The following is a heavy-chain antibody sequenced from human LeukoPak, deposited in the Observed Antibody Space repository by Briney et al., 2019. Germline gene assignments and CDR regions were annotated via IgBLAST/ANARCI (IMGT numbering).Heavy chain of an antibody. Sequence: GGSLRLSCAASGFTFSSYAMTWVRQAPGKGLEWVSLISATGGSTYYADSVKGRFTVSRDISTNTLYLQMNSLRAEDTALYYCVRDISGYYFDYWGQGTLVTVSS. D-gene: IGHD3-22*01. J-gene: IGHJ4*02. CDR2: ISATGGST. CDR3: VRDISGYYFDY. V-gene: IGHV3-23*01. CDR1: GFTFSSYA.